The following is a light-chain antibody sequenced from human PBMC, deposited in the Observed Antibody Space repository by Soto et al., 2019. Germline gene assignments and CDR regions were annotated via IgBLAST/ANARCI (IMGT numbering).Light chain of an antibody. CDR1: QSISSY. J-gene: IGKJ2*01. Sequence: DIQMTQSPSSLSASVGDRVTITCRASQSISSYLNWYQQKPGKAPKLLIYAASSLQSGVPSRFSGSGSGTDFTLTISSLQPEDFVTYYCQQSYSTLQYTFGQGTKLEIK. CDR3: QQSYSTLQYT. V-gene: IGKV1-39*01. CDR2: AAS.